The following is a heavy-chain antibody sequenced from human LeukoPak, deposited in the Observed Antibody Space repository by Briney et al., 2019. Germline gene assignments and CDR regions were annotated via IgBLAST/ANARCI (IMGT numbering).Heavy chain of an antibody. Sequence: ASVKVSCKASGYTFTSYGISWVRQAPGQGLEWMGWMNPSSGNTGYAQKFQDRVTMTRNTSKSTAYMELNSLRSEDTAVYYCATGSYAFDYWGQGTLVTVSS. CDR2: MNPSSGNT. CDR1: GYTFTSYG. J-gene: IGHJ4*02. D-gene: IGHD1-26*01. CDR3: ATGSYAFDY. V-gene: IGHV1-8*02.